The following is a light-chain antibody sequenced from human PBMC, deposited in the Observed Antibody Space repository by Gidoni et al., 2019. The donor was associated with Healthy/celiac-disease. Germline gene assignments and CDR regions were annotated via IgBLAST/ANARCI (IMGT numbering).Light chain of an antibody. CDR2: GKT. J-gene: IGLJ2*01. CDR3: NSRDSSGNHLVV. Sequence: SSELTQDPAVSVALGQTVRITCQGDSLRSYYASWYQQKPCQSPVLVIYGKTNRPSGIPDRFSRSSSGNTASLTITGAQAEDEADYYCNSRDSSGNHLVVFGGGTKLTVL. V-gene: IGLV3-19*01. CDR1: SLRSYY.